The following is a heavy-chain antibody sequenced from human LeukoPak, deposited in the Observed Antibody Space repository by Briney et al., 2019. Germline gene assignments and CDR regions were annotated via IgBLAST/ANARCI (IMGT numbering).Heavy chain of an antibody. D-gene: IGHD3/OR15-3a*01. J-gene: IGHJ4*02. Sequence: TPSETLSLTCTVSGVSISSGGYYWSWIRQHPGKGLEWIGYIYYSGSTYYNPSLKSRVTISVDTSKNQFSLKLSSVTAADTAVYYCARDGLYYFDYWGQGTLVTVSS. CDR2: IYYSGST. V-gene: IGHV4-31*03. CDR3: ARDGLYYFDY. CDR1: GVSISSGGYY.